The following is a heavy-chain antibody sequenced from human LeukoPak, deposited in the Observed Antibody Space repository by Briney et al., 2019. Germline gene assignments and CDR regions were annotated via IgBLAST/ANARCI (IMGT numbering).Heavy chain of an antibody. D-gene: IGHD2-2*01. J-gene: IGHJ6*03. Sequence: SVKVSCKASGGTFSSYAISWVRQAPGQGLEWMGGIIPIFGTANYAQKFQGRVTITTDESTSTAYMELSSLRSEDTAVYYCARGDCSSTSCYYYMDVWGKGTTVTVSS. V-gene: IGHV1-69*05. CDR2: IIPIFGTA. CDR3: ARGDCSSTSCYYYMDV. CDR1: GGTFSSYA.